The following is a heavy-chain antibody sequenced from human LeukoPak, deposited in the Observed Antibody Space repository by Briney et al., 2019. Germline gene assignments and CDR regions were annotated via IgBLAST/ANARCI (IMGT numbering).Heavy chain of an antibody. Sequence: PSETLSLTCTVSGGSISGVYWNWIRQPPRKGLKWVGYIHTSGSTSFNPSLKSRLSFSIDTSKNQVSLRLSSVTATDTAVYYCTRRRGGWGEGEFDFWGQGIPVTVST. CDR3: TRRRGGWGEGEFDF. CDR1: GGSISGVY. J-gene: IGHJ4*02. CDR2: IHTSGST. V-gene: IGHV4-4*09. D-gene: IGHD3-16*01.